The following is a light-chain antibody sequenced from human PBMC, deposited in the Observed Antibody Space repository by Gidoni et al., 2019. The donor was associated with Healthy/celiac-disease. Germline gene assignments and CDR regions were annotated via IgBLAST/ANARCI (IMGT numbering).Light chain of an antibody. Sequence: DIQMTQSPSTLSASVGDRVTITCRASQSISSWLAWYQQKPGKAPKLLIYKASSFESGVPSRFSGSGSGTEFTLTIISLQPDDFATYYCQQYNSLPTFGGGTKVEIK. CDR3: QQYNSLPT. CDR2: KAS. CDR1: QSISSW. J-gene: IGKJ4*01. V-gene: IGKV1-5*03.